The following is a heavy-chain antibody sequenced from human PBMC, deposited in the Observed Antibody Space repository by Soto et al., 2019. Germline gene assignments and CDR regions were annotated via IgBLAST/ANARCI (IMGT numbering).Heavy chain of an antibody. J-gene: IGHJ3*02. D-gene: IGHD2-15*01. V-gene: IGHV4-31*03. Sequence: PSETLFLTCTVSGGSISSGGYYWSWIRQHPGKGLEWIGYIYYSGSTYYNPSLKSRVTISVDTSKNQFSLKLSSVTAADTAVYYCARDPVVVAATPMNAFDIWGQGTMVTVSS. CDR2: IYYSGST. CDR3: ARDPVVVAATPMNAFDI. CDR1: GGSISSGGYY.